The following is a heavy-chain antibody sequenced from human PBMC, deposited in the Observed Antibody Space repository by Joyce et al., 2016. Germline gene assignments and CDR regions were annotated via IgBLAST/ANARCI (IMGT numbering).Heavy chain of an antibody. V-gene: IGHV1-69*04. D-gene: IGHD4-17*01. CDR3: ERDGTTVTTGYMDV. J-gene: IGHJ6*03. CDR2: ILPDLRIT. Sequence: QVQLVQSGAAVKKPGSSVKVSCKASGGTFRTSSFSWVRQAPGQGLEWRGRILPDLRITNYAQKFQGRVTITADQSTRTVYMDLTNLKSEDTATYYCERDGTTVTTGYMDVWGKGTQVTVSS. CDR1: GGTFRTSS.